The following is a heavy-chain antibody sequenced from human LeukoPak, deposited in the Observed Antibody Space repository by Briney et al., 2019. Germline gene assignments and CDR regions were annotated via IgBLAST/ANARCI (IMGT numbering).Heavy chain of an antibody. J-gene: IGHJ3*02. CDR1: GFTFSNAW. V-gene: IGHV3-15*01. Sequence: PGGSLRLSCAASGFTFSNAWMNWVRQAPGKGLEWGGRIKNKIASGTTDCAAPVKGSFTISRDDSKNTLFLQMNSLKTEDTAMYYCTTNDAFDIWGQGTMVTVSS. CDR3: TTNDAFDI. CDR2: IKNKIASGTT.